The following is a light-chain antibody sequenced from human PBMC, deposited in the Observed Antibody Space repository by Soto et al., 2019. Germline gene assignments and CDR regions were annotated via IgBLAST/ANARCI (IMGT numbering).Light chain of an antibody. V-gene: IGKV3-15*01. CDR1: QSVSSN. Sequence: ERVMTQSPATLSVSPGERATLSCRASQSVSSNLAWYQQKPGQALRLLIYGASTRATGIPARFSGSGSGTEFTLTISSLQSEDFAVYHCQQYNDWPYTLGQGPK. J-gene: IGKJ2*01. CDR3: QQYNDWPYT. CDR2: GAS.